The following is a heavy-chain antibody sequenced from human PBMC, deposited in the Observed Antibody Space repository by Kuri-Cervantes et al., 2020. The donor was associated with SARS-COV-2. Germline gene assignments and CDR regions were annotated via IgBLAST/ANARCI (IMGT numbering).Heavy chain of an antibody. CDR2: FYYGGST. CDR3: ARYLYGSGSYYNSYYFDY. J-gene: IGHJ4*02. V-gene: IGHV4-39*07. Sequence: GSLRLSCTVSGDSITTSPYYWAWVRQPPGKVLEWIGSFYYGGSTYENPSLKSRVTISVDTSKNQFSLKLSSVTAADTAVYYCARYLYGSGSYYNSYYFDYWGQGTLVTVSS. CDR1: GDSITTSPYY. D-gene: IGHD3-10*01.